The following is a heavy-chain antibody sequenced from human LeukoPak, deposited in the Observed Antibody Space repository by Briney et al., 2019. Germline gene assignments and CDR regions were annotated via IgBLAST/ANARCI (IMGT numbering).Heavy chain of an antibody. V-gene: IGHV3-9*01. Sequence: LSLTCAVYGGSFSGYYWSWVRQAPGKGLEWVSGISWNSGSIGYADSVKGRFTISRDNAKNSLYLQMNSLRAEDTALYYCAKDRYADYYDSSGMDVWGQGTTVTVSS. CDR2: ISWNSGSI. CDR1: GGSFSGYY. J-gene: IGHJ6*02. CDR3: AKDRYADYYDSSGMDV. D-gene: IGHD3-22*01.